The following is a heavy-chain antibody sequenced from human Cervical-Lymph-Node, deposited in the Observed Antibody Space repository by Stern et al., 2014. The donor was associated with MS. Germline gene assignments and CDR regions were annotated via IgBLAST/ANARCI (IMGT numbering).Heavy chain of an antibody. CDR3: GKKEEHDAPYYYGMDV. Sequence: VQLVESGGGVVQPGRSLRLSCAASGFTFSSYGMHWVRQAPGKGLEWVAVISYDGSNKYSADSVTGRFTISRDNSKNTLYLQMMSMRSEDTTVYYCGKKEEHDAPYYYGMDVWGQGTTVTVSS. V-gene: IGHV3-30*18. CDR1: GFTFSSYG. CDR2: ISYDGSNK. J-gene: IGHJ6*02. D-gene: IGHD1-1*01.